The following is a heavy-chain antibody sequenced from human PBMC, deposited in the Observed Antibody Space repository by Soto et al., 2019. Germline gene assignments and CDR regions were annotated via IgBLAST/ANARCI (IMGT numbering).Heavy chain of an antibody. CDR1: GFTFSSYA. V-gene: IGHV3-23*01. Sequence: GGSLRLSCAASGFTFSSYAMSWVRQAPGKGLEWVSAISGSGGSTYYADSMKGRFTTSRDNSKNTLYLQMNSLRAEDTAVYYCAKDVDIVVVVAALTGAFDIWGQGTMVTVSS. D-gene: IGHD2-15*01. CDR3: AKDVDIVVVVAALTGAFDI. CDR2: ISGSGGST. J-gene: IGHJ3*02.